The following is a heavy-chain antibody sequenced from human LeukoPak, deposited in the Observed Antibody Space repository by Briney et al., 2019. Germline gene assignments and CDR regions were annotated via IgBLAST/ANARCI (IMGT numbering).Heavy chain of an antibody. J-gene: IGHJ4*02. V-gene: IGHV3-7*01. CDR3: ARASSGRYFQFIDD. CDR1: GFTFSSYW. D-gene: IGHD1-26*01. CDR2: INQDGSEK. Sequence: GGTLRLSCAASGFTFSSYWTGWVRQAPGKGLEWVASINQDGSEKYYVDFVKGRFTISRDNAKKSLYLQMNSLRVEDTAVYYCARASSGRYFQFIDDWGQGTLVTVSS.